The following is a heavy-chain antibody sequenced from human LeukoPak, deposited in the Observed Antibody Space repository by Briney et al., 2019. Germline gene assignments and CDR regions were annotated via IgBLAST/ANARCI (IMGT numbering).Heavy chain of an antibody. J-gene: IGHJ2*01. CDR1: GGSISTSNYY. Sequence: SETLSLTCTVSGGSISTSNYYWGWIRQPPGKGLEWIGNIFYSGSTYYSPSLKSRVTISLDTSRNQFSLKLTSVTAADTAVYYCAKDTASSWWYFDLWGRGTLVTVSS. D-gene: IGHD5-18*01. CDR2: IFYSGST. CDR3: AKDTASSWWYFDL. V-gene: IGHV4-39*07.